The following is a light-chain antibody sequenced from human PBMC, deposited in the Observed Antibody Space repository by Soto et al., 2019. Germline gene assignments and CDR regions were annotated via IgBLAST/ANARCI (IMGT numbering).Light chain of an antibody. CDR1: QSVSSSY. CDR3: QQYGSSPPWT. Sequence: EIVLTQSPGTLSLSPGERATLSCRASQSVSSSYLAWYQQKPGQAPSLLIYRASSRATGIPDRFSGSGSGTHFTLTISRLEPEDFAVYYCQQYGSSPPWTFGQGTKVEIK. CDR2: RAS. J-gene: IGKJ1*01. V-gene: IGKV3-20*01.